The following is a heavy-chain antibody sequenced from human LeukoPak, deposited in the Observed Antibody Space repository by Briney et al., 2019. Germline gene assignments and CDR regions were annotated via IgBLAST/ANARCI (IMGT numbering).Heavy chain of an antibody. Sequence: SGPTLVNPTQTLTLTCTFSGSSLSTSGVGVGWIRQPPGKALEWLALIYWNDDKRYSPSLKSRLTITKDTSKNQVVLTMTNMDSVDTATYYCAHAIEYSSSWPCRYYYYYSPRMTPRTCRYYYYMDVWGKGTTVTISS. V-gene: IGHV2-5*01. CDR2: IYWNDDK. CDR3: AHAIEYSSSWPCRYYYYYSPRMTPRTCRYYYYMDV. CDR1: GSSLSTSGVG. D-gene: IGHD6-13*01. J-gene: IGHJ6*03.